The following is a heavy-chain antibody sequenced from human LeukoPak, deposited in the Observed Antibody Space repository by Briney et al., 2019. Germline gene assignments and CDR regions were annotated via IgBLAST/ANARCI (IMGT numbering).Heavy chain of an antibody. CDR1: GGSISSSSYY. D-gene: IGHD2-15*01. J-gene: IGHJ5*02. Sequence: SETLSLTCTVSGGSISSSSYYWGWIRQPPGKGLEWIGSIYYSGSTCYNPSLKSRVTISVDTSKNQFSLKLSSVTAADTAVYYCARHFVAATNWFDPWGQGTLVTVSS. CDR3: ARHFVAATNWFDP. V-gene: IGHV4-39*01. CDR2: IYYSGST.